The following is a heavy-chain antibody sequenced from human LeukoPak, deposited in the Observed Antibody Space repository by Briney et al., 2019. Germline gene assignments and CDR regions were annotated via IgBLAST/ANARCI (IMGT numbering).Heavy chain of an antibody. Sequence: GGSLGLSCAASGFTFSSYSMNWVRQAPGKGLEWVSSISSSSSYIYYADSMKGRFTISRDNAKKSLYLQMNSLRAEDTAMYYCARGSTSSDYWGQGTLVTVSS. J-gene: IGHJ4*02. CDR2: ISSSSSYI. V-gene: IGHV3-21*01. CDR3: ARGSTSSDY. D-gene: IGHD2-2*01. CDR1: GFTFSSYS.